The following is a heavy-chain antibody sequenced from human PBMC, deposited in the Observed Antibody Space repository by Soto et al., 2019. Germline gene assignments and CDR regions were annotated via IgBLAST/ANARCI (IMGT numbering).Heavy chain of an antibody. CDR3: AKYYDSSGYYFDH. J-gene: IGHJ4*02. CDR2: IRGSGGST. Sequence: GGSLRLSCAASGFTFSSYAMSWVRQAPGKWLEWVSAIRGSGGSTYYADSVKGRFTISRDNSKNTLYLQMNSLRAEDTAVYYCAKYYDSSGYYFDHWGQGTLVTVSS. D-gene: IGHD3-22*01. CDR1: GFTFSSYA. V-gene: IGHV3-23*01.